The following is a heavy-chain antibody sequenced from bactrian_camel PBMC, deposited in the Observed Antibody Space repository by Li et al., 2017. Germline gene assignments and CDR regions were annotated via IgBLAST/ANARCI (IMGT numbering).Heavy chain of an antibody. D-gene: IGHD5*01. J-gene: IGHJ4*01. Sequence: HVQLVESGGGSVQAGGSLRLSCAGYTYNRHCMGWFRQASGKEREGVAAIGRDGTDTYPDSVKGRSTVSKDNAKNTLYLQMNSLKPEDTGMYYCAADLLCAGWVARDYTYWGQGTQVTVS. CDR2: IGRDGTD. V-gene: IGHV3S53*01. CDR3: AADLLCAGWVARDYTY. CDR1: GYTYNRHC.